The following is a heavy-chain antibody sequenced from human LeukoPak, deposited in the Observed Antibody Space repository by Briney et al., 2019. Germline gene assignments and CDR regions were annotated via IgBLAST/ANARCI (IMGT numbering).Heavy chain of an antibody. CDR2: IIPIFGTA. J-gene: IGHJ4*02. D-gene: IGHD1-20*01. Sequence: SVKVSCKASGGTFSSYAISWVRQAPGQGLEWMGGIIPIFGTANYAQKFQGRVTITADESTSTAYMELSSLRSEDTAVYYCARAAITGTVGNPGYFDYWGQGTLVTVSS. CDR1: GGTFSSYA. CDR3: ARAAITGTVGNPGYFDY. V-gene: IGHV1-69*13.